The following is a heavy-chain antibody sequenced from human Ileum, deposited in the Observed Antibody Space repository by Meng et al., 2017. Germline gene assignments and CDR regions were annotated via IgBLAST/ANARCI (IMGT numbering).Heavy chain of an antibody. J-gene: IGHJ5*02. D-gene: IGHD5-18*01. Sequence: SETLSLTCAVYGESFSGYSWTWIRQSPGKGLEWIGEINHSGSTRYNPSLRSRVTISVDTSKNQFSLRLTSVTAADTALYYCARDRAVRGYAYGYEAWFDPWGQGTQVTVSS. CDR2: INHSGST. CDR3: ARDRAVRGYAYGYEAWFDP. V-gene: IGHV4-34*01. CDR1: GESFSGYS.